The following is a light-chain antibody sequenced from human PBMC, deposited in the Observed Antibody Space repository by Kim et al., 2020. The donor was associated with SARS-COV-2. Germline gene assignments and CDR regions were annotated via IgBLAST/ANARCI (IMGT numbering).Light chain of an antibody. J-gene: IGKJ3*01. V-gene: IGKV1-17*01. CDR2: ATS. CDR3: LQYNSYPFT. Sequence: ASVGDRVTITCRASQGIRNDLGWYQQKPGKALKRLIYATSTLQNGVPSRFSGGRSGTEFTLTISSLQPEDLGTYYCLQYNSYPFTFGPGTKVDIK. CDR1: QGIRND.